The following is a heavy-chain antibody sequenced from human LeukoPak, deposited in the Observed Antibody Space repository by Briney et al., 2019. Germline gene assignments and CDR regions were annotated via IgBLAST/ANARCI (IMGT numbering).Heavy chain of an antibody. Sequence: GRSLRLSCAASGFTFYDYAMHWVRQAPGKGLEWVSGISWNSGSIGYADSVKGRFTISRYNANNSLYLQINRLSAEATALYYCAKGPFSTVTTLFDYWGQGTLVTVSS. D-gene: IGHD4-17*01. CDR1: GFTFYDYA. CDR3: AKGPFSTVTTLFDY. V-gene: IGHV3-9*01. CDR2: ISWNSGSI. J-gene: IGHJ4*02.